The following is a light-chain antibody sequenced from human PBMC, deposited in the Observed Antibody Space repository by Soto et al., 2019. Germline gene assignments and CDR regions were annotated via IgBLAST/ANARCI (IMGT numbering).Light chain of an antibody. V-gene: IGLV2-14*01. Sequence: QSALTQPASVSGSPGQSITISCPGTSSDVGGYNYVSWYQQHPGKAPKLIIYEVSNRHSGISNRFSGSKSGNTASLTISGLQAEDEADYYCSSYTSSSTRVFGGGTKLTVL. J-gene: IGLJ2*01. CDR1: SSDVGGYNY. CDR3: SSYTSSSTRV. CDR2: EVS.